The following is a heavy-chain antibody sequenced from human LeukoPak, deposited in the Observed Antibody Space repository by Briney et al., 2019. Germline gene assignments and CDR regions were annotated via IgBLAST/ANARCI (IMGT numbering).Heavy chain of an antibody. CDR3: AKEWVGSSRAPLDY. V-gene: IGHV3-30*18. CDR1: GFTFSSYG. D-gene: IGHD6-13*01. CDR2: ISYDGSNK. J-gene: IGHJ4*02. Sequence: GGSLRLSCAASGFTFSSYGMHWVRQAPGKGLEWVAVISYDGSNKYYADSVKGRFTISRDNSKNTLYLQMNSLRAEDTAVYYCAKEWVGSSRAPLDYWGQGTLVTVSS.